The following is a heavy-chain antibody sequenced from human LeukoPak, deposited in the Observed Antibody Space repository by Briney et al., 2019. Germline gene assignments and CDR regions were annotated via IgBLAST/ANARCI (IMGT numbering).Heavy chain of an antibody. J-gene: IGHJ4*02. Sequence: PGGSLRLSCAASGFTFNSYWMHWVRQAPGQGLVWVSRINNDGTSTSYADSVKGRFTISRDNAKSTLYLQMNSLRAEDTAVYYCAREGGYSSGPDYWGQGALVTVSS. CDR1: GFTFNSYW. D-gene: IGHD5-18*01. CDR3: AREGGYSSGPDY. CDR2: INNDGTST. V-gene: IGHV3-74*01.